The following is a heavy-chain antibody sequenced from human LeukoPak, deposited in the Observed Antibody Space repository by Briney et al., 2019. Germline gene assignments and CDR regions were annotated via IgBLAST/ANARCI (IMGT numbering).Heavy chain of an antibody. Sequence: PGGSLRLSCAASGFTFSSYAMSWVRQAPGKGLEWVSAISGSGGSTYYADSVKGRFTISRDNAENTLYLQMSSLRAEDTAVYYCATPNDSSGYYYVEPLSFGFDYWGQGTLVTVSS. CDR2: ISGSGGST. J-gene: IGHJ4*02. CDR3: ATPNDSSGYYYVEPLSFGFDY. D-gene: IGHD3-22*01. V-gene: IGHV3-23*01. CDR1: GFTFSSYA.